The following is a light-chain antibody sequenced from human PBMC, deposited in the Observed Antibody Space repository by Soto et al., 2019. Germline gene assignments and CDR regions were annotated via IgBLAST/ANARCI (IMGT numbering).Light chain of an antibody. J-gene: IGKJ3*01. CDR3: QQFNNWPVT. CDR1: QSVISDY. Sequence: EIVLTQSPATLSLSPGERATLSCRASQSVISDYLAWYQQKPGQAPRLLIYGASGRATGIPDRFSGSGSGTDFTLTINSLQPEDFATYYCQQFNNWPVTFGPGTKVDIK. CDR2: GAS. V-gene: IGKV3D-20*02.